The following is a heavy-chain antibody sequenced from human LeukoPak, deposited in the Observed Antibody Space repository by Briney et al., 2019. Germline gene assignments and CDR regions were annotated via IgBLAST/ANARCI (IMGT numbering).Heavy chain of an antibody. CDR1: GGSIKSYY. J-gene: IGHJ5*02. V-gene: IGHV4-59*01. CDR3: AREILPYSYDLGNWFDP. D-gene: IGHD5-18*01. Sequence: SETLSLTCTVSGGSIKSYYWSWIRQPPGKGLEWIGDISYSGSTNYNPSLKSRVTISVDTSKNQFSLKLTSVTAADTAVYYCAREILPYSYDLGNWFDPWGQGTLVTVSS. CDR2: ISYSGST.